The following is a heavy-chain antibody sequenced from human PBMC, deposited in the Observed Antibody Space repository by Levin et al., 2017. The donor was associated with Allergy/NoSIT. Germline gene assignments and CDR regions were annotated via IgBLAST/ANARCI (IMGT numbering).Heavy chain of an antibody. V-gene: IGHV3-23*01. Sequence: GESLKISCAASGFTFSSYAMSWVRQAPGKGLEWVSAISGSGGSTYYADSVKGRFTISRDNSKNTLYLQMNSLRAEDTAVYYCAKAQPTYSSSCSDYWGQGTLVTVSS. CDR2: ISGSGGST. CDR3: AKAQPTYSSSCSDY. D-gene: IGHD6-13*01. CDR1: GFTFSSYA. J-gene: IGHJ4*02.